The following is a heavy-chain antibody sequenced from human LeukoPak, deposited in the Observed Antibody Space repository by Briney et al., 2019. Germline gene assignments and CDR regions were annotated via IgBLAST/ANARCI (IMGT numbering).Heavy chain of an antibody. V-gene: IGHV3-21*01. D-gene: IGHD1-26*01. CDR1: GFTFSSYS. CDR2: ISSSSSYI. Sequence: PGGSLRLSCAASGFTFSSYSMNWVRQAPGKGLEWVSSISSSSSYIYYADSVKGRFTISRDNAKNSLYLQMNSLRAEDTAVYYCARDRPVGATHYDAFDIWGQGTMVTVSS. CDR3: ARDRPVGATHYDAFDI. J-gene: IGHJ3*02.